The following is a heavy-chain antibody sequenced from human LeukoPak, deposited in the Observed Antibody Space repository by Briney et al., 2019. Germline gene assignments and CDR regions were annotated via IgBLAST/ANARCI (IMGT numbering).Heavy chain of an antibody. V-gene: IGHV3-30*02. D-gene: IGHD6-13*01. CDR2: TRYDGNNE. Sequence: GGSLRLSCVASEFTFSSYGMHWVRQAPGKGLEWVAFTRYDGNNEYYADSVKGRFTISRDNSKNTLYLQMNSLRAEDTAVYYCAKDLRVGIAAAGTGYWGQGTLVTVSS. CDR1: EFTFSSYG. CDR3: AKDLRVGIAAAGTGY. J-gene: IGHJ4*02.